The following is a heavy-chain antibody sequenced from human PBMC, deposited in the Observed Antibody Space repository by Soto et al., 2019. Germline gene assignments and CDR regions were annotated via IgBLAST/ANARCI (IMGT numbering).Heavy chain of an antibody. CDR1: GFTFSDHA. J-gene: IGHJ4*02. Sequence: GGSLRLSCATSGFTFSDHAMHWVRQAPGEGLEWVSGVRGDFVTTPYADSVKGRFTISRDNSKSTLYLQMNSLRAEDTAVYYCANRPDYGDLFFDYWGQGTLVTVSS. D-gene: IGHD4-17*01. V-gene: IGHV3-23*01. CDR2: VRGDFVTT. CDR3: ANRPDYGDLFFDY.